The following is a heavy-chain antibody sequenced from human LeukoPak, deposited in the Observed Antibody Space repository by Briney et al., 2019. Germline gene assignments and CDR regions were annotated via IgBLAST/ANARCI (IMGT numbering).Heavy chain of an antibody. CDR1: GNPTSSYY. J-gene: IGHJ4*02. CDR2: IHTSGST. V-gene: IGHV4-4*07. CDR3: ARGSYYYYYDSSGYEGTGFDY. D-gene: IGHD3-22*01. Sequence: SETLSLTCTVSGNPTSSYYWSWIRQPAGKGLEWIGRIHTSGSTNYNPSLKSRVTMSVDTSKNQFSLKLSSVTAADTAVYYCARGSYYYYYDSSGYEGTGFDYWGQGTLVTVSS.